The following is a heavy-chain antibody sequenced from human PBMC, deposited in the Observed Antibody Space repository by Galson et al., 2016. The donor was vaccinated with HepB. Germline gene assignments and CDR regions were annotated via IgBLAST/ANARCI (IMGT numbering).Heavy chain of an antibody. CDR2: ITPGGGST. CDR3: AREGYNSGWYY. CDR1: GYTFTTYY. J-gene: IGHJ4*02. D-gene: IGHD6-19*01. V-gene: IGHV1-46*01. Sequence: SVKVSCKASGYTFTTYYMHWVRQAPGQGLEWMGIITPGGGSTSCAQKFQGRITVTRDTSTSTVYMELSSLISEDTAVYYCAREGYNSGWYYWGQGTLVTVSS.